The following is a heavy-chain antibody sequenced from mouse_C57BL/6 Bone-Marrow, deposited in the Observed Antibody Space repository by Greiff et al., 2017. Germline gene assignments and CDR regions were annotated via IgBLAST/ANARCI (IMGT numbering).Heavy chain of an antibody. J-gene: IGHJ1*03. CDR3: TTWYFDV. V-gene: IGHV14-4*01. CDR2: IDPENGDT. CDR1: GFSIKDDY. Sequence: EVQLQESGAELVRPGASVKLSCTASGFSIKDDYMHWVKQRPEQGLEWIGWIDPENGDTEYASKFQGKATITADTSSNTAYLQLSSLTSEDTAVYYCTTWYFDVWGTGTTVTVSS.